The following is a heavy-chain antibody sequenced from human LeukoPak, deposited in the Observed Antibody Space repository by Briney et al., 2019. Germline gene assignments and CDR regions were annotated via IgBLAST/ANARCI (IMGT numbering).Heavy chain of an antibody. CDR3: ARGYGGNSGGPGY. J-gene: IGHJ4*02. Sequence: ASVKVSCKASGYTFTGYYMHWVRQAPGQGLEWMGWINPNSGGTNYAQKFQGRVTMTRDTSISTAYMELSRLRSDDTAVYYCARGYGGNSGGPGYWGQGTLVTVSS. V-gene: IGHV1-2*02. CDR2: INPNSGGT. D-gene: IGHD4-23*01. CDR1: GYTFTGYY.